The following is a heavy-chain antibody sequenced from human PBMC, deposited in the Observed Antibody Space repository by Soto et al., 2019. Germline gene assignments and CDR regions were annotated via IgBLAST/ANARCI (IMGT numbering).Heavy chain of an antibody. CDR3: ARARLRAVYAFDI. J-gene: IGHJ3*02. CDR2: IYYSGST. D-gene: IGHD5-12*01. Sequence: QVQLQESDAGLVKASQTLSLTCTVSGGSVSSGAYYWTWIRQRPGKGLEWIGYIYYSGSTYYSPSHKSRLSISLDTPKNQFPPSLSSVTAADTAMYYCARARLRAVYAFDIWGQGTMVTVSS. V-gene: IGHV4-31*03. CDR1: GGSVSSGAYY.